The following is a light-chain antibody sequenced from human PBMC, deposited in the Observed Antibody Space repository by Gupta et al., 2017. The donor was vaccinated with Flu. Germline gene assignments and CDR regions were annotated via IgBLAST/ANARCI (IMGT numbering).Light chain of an antibody. CDR1: SSDVGGYNY. Sequence: QSALTQPPSASGSPGQSVTISCTGTSSDVGGYNYVSWYQHHPGKAPKLIIYEVNKRPSGVPDRFSGSKSGNTASLTVAGLLAEDEADYYCCSYGGSKFFGGGTKLTVL. V-gene: IGLV2-8*01. J-gene: IGLJ2*01. CDR3: CSYGGSKF. CDR2: EVN.